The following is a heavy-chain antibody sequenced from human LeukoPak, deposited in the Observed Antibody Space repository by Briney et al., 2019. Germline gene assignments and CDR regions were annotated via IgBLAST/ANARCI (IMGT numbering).Heavy chain of an antibody. CDR3: ARVLMVRGVIINAPFDY. D-gene: IGHD3-10*01. CDR1: GFTFSSYG. Sequence: GGSLRLSCAASGFTFSSYGMHWVRQAPGKGLEWVAVISYDGSNRYYADSVKGRFTISRDNAKNSLYLQMNSLRAEDTAVYYCARVLMVRGVIINAPFDYWGQGTLVTVSS. J-gene: IGHJ4*02. V-gene: IGHV3-30*03. CDR2: ISYDGSNR.